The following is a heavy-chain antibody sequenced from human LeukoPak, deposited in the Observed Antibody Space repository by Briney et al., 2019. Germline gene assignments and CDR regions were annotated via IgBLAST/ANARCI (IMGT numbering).Heavy chain of an antibody. J-gene: IGHJ4*02. CDR1: GFVFSDYW. V-gene: IGHV3-7*01. Sequence: GGSLRLSCAASGFVFSDYWMSWVRQTPEKGLEWLANIKQDGRDIFYADSVRGRFTISRDNAKNSVYLQMSSLRVEDSAVYYCARDKVVGASSFDYEGQGTLVTVSS. CDR3: ARDKVVGASSFDY. D-gene: IGHD1-26*01. CDR2: IKQDGRDI.